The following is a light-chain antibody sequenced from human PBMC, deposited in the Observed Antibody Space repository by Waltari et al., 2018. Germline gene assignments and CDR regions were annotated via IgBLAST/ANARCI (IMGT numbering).Light chain of an antibody. CDR2: EAN. J-gene: IGLJ1*01. V-gene: IGLV2-23*01. CDR3: CSYGGPSIYV. CDR1: STTSGSSNS. Sequence: QSALPQPASVSGSPGQSITISCPGASTTSGSSNSVPWYQQHPGKAPKLMIYEANKRPSGVSHRFSASRSGNTASLTISGLQAEDEADYYCCSYGGPSIYVFGNATRVTV.